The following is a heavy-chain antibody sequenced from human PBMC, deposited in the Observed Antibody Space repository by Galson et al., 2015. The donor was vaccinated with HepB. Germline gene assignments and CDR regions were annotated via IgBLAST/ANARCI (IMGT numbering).Heavy chain of an antibody. J-gene: IGHJ6*03. D-gene: IGHD3-22*01. CDR3: VRGRRGEMDYYDSSGPDDFYYYMDV. CDR1: GGTFGNYA. Sequence: SVKVSCKASGGTFGNYAISWVRQAPGQGLEWMGGIIPMFRRPKYGHRFQGRITITADESTSTAYMELRSLRSEDTAVYFCVRGRRGEMDYYDSSGPDDFYYYMDVWSKGTTVTVS. CDR2: IIPMFRRP. V-gene: IGHV1-69*13.